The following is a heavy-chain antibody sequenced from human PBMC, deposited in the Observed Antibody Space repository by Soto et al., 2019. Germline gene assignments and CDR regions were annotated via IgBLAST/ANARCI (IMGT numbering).Heavy chain of an antibody. D-gene: IGHD6-13*01. V-gene: IGHV4-34*01. CDR1: GGSFSGYY. CDR3: ARGIYSRGWFDP. J-gene: IGHJ5*02. CDR2: INHSGST. Sequence: PSETLSLTCAVHGGSFSGYYWSWIRQPPGKGLEWIGEINHSGSTNYNPSLKSRVTISVDTSKNQFSLKLSSVTAADTAVYYCARGIYSRGWFDPWGQGTLVTVSS.